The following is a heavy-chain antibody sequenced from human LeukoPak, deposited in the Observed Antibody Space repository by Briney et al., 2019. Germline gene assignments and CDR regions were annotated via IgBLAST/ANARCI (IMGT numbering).Heavy chain of an antibody. V-gene: IGHV4-59*08. D-gene: IGHD2-15*01. CDR1: GASITSHY. CDR2: IYHTGHT. J-gene: IGHJ5*02. Sequence: PSETLSLTCNVSGASITSHYWTWIRQPPGKGLEWIGYIYHTGHTNYNPSIKSRVTMSVDTSKNRFSLRLSSVTAADTAVYYCAKHTLETPWFDPWGQGTLVTVSS. CDR3: AKHTLETPWFDP.